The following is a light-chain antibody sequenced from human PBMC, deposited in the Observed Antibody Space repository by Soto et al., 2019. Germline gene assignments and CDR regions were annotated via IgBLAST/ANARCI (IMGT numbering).Light chain of an antibody. CDR1: QSVSTN. Sequence: EIVMTQSPATLSVSPGARATLSCRASQSVSTNLAWYQQKPGQGPRLLIYGASTGATGIPARFSGSGSGTEFTLTISSLQSEDVAVYYCQQYYSTPLTFGGGTKVDIK. J-gene: IGKJ4*01. V-gene: IGKV3-15*01. CDR2: GAS. CDR3: QQYYSTPLT.